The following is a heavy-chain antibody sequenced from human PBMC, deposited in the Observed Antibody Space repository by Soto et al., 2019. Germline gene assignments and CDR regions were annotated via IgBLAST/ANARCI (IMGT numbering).Heavy chain of an antibody. J-gene: IGHJ6*02. CDR2: IIPVFASK. Sequence: QVQLEQSGAEVKQPGSSVKVSCKASGGNFQSYAFTWVRQAPGQGLEWMGGIIPVFASKTSAKKFQGRVTITADESTNSVYMELSSLRSEDTAIYYCARVRTGVYGSGSTSPPFYYGMDVWGQGTAVTVS. D-gene: IGHD3-10*01. CDR3: ARVRTGVYGSGSTSPPFYYGMDV. V-gene: IGHV1-69*12. CDR1: GGNFQSYA.